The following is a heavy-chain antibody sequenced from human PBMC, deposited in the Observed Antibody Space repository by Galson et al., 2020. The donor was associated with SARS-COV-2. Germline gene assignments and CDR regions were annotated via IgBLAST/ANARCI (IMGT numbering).Heavy chain of an antibody. CDR3: ARSSITLGRGVMGSFDI. CDR2: IDWDDDK. D-gene: IGHD3-10*01. CDR1: GFSLSTRDMC. V-gene: IGHV2-70*01. J-gene: IGHJ3*02. Sequence: SGPTLVKPTQTLTLTCAFSGFSLSTRDMCVSWIRQPPGRALEWLALIDWDDDKHYSTSLRTRLTISKDSLKNHVVLTLTNMDPVDTATYYCARSSITLGRGVMGSFDIWGEGTMVTVSP.